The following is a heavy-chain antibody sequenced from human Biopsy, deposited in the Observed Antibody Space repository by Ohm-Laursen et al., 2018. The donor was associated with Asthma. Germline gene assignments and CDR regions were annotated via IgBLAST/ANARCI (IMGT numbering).Heavy chain of an antibody. V-gene: IGHV4-39*01. J-gene: IGHJ6*02. CDR1: GGSMTPTSHY. CDR3: ARRITIFGVVQKDHGMDA. D-gene: IGHD3-3*01. Sequence: GTLSLTCPVSGGSMTPTSHYWDWIRQAPGKGLEWIGYISYGGKTSYNPSLKNRVTISGDTSKNQFSLRLTSVTAADTAVYFCARRITIFGVVQKDHGMDAWGQGTTVIVSS. CDR2: ISYGGKT.